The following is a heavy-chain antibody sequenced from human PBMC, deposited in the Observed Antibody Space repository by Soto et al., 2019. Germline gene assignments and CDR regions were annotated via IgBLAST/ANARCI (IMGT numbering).Heavy chain of an antibody. J-gene: IGHJ4*02. CDR2: IYWDDDK. D-gene: IGHD3-3*01. CDR3: AHRVLRTVFGLVTTTAIYFDF. V-gene: IGHV2-5*02. Sequence: QITLNESGPTVVRPTETLTLTCRFSGFSLTTSGVGVGWVRQSPGKAPERLALIYWDDDKRYSDSLKSRLPLTKDTAKNQVVLTVANLDLTDTATYYCAHRVLRTVFGLVTTTAIYFDFWGQGTPVAVSS. CDR1: GFSLTTSGVG.